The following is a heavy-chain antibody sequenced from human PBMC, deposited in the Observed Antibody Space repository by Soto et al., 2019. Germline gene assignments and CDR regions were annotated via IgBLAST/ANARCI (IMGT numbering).Heavy chain of an antibody. CDR3: ARKHRWLRLHYYFDY. J-gene: IGHJ4*02. CDR2: INHSGST. V-gene: IGHV4-34*01. Sequence: SETLSLTCAVYGGSFSGYYWSWIRQPPGKGLEWIGEINHSGSTNYNPSLKSRVTISVDTSKNQFSLKLSSVTAADTAVYYCARKHRWLRLHYYFDYWGQGTLVTVSS. CDR1: GGSFSGYY. D-gene: IGHD5-12*01.